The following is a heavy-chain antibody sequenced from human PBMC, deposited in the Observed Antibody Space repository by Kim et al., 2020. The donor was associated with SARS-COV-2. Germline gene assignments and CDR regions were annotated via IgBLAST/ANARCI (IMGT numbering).Heavy chain of an antibody. J-gene: IGHJ5*02. CDR2: IYYSGST. D-gene: IGHD3-10*01. CDR3: ARYWNGSGSYYPNPGGFDP. Sequence: SETLSLTCTVSGGSISSGGYYWSWIRQHPGKGLEWIGYIYYSGSTYYNPSLKSRVTISVDTSKNQFSLKLSSVTAADTAVYYCARYWNGSGSYYPNPGGFDPWGQGTLVTVSS. CDR1: GGSISSGGYY. V-gene: IGHV4-31*03.